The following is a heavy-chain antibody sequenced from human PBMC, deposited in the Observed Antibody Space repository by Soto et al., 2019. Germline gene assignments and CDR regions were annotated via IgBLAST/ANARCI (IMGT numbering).Heavy chain of an antibody. CDR3: ARGEKWDILLRYFGIDL. J-gene: IGHJ6*02. CDR2: ISHEGENK. V-gene: IGHV3-30*03. Sequence: QAHLVESGGGMVHSGGSLKLSCEVSGFSLSSFEMHWVRQPPGKGLEWVAFISHEGENKYYADSVKGRFSISRDNSKNTLSLHMNKLRPDDTALYCGARGEKWDILLRYFGIDLWGPGTTVTVSS. D-gene: IGHD1-26*01. CDR1: GFSLSSFE.